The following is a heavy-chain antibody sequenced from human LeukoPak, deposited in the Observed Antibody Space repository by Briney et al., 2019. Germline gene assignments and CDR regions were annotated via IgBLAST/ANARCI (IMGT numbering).Heavy chain of an antibody. V-gene: IGHV4-59*01. D-gene: IGHD3-3*02. CDR3: ARVEALYYYYMDV. CDR2: IYYSGST. J-gene: IGHJ6*03. CDR1: GGSISSYY. Sequence: SETLSLTCTVSGGSISSYYWSWIRQPPGKGLEWIGYIYYSGSTNYNPSLKSRVSISVDTSKTQFSLKLSSVTAADTAVYYCARVEALYYYYMDVWGKGTTVTVSS.